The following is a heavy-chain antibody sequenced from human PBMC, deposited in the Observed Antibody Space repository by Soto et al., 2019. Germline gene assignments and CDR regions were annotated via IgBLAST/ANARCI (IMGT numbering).Heavy chain of an antibody. CDR1: GFTFDDYA. D-gene: IGHD6-19*01. V-gene: IGHV3-9*01. J-gene: IGHJ2*01. CDR2: ISWNSGSI. CDR3: AKDNRLYSSKYWYFDL. Sequence: EVQLVESGGGLVQPGRSLRLSCAASGFTFDDYAMHWVRQAPGKGLEWVSGISWNSGSIGYADSVKGRFTISRDNAKNSLYLQMNSLRAEDTALYYCAKDNRLYSSKYWYFDLWGRGTLVTLSS.